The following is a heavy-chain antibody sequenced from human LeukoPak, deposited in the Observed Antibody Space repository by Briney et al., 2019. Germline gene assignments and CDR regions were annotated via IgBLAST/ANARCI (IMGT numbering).Heavy chain of an antibody. Sequence: PGGSLRLSCAASGFTFNTYEMNWVRQAPGKGLEGVSYISSGGSYIYYADSVKGRFTISRDNAKNSLYLQMNSLRAEDTAVYYCARRQFYYYGMDVWGQGTTVTVSS. CDR1: GFTFNTYE. CDR3: ARRQFYYYGMDV. D-gene: IGHD5-24*01. CDR2: ISSGGSYI. J-gene: IGHJ6*02. V-gene: IGHV3-48*03.